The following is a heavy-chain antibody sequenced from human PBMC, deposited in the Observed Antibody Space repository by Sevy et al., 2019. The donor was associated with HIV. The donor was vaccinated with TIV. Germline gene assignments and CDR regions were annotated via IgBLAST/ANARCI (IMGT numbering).Heavy chain of an antibody. D-gene: IGHD2-2*01. Sequence: ASVKVSCKASGGTFSSYAISWVRQAPGQGLEWMGGIIRIFGTANYAQKFQGRVTITADESTSTAYMELSSLRSEDTAVYYCARGDTTDTVVVPERGYYYYGMDVWCQGTTVTVSS. CDR3: ARGDTTDTVVVPERGYYYYGMDV. V-gene: IGHV1-69*13. J-gene: IGHJ6*02. CDR2: IIRIFGTA. CDR1: GGTFSSYA.